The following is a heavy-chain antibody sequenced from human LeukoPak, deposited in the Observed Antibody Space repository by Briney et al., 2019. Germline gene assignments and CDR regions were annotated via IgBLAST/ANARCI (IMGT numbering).Heavy chain of an antibody. Sequence: ASVKVSCKASGYTFTSYDINWVRQATGQGLEWMGWMNPNSGNTGYAQKFQGRVTITADKSTSTAYMELSSLRSEDTAVYYCARDAAYSSGWYNGYYYFDYWGQGTLVTVSS. V-gene: IGHV1-8*01. CDR2: MNPNSGNT. J-gene: IGHJ4*02. CDR3: ARDAAYSSGWYNGYYYFDY. CDR1: GYTFTSYD. D-gene: IGHD6-19*01.